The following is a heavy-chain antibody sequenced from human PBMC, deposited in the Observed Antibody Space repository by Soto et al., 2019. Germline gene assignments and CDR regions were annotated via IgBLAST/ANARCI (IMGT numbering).Heavy chain of an antibody. V-gene: IGHV3-7*05. Sequence: GGSLRLSCAASGFTFSSYWMSWVRQAPGKGLEWVANIKQDGSEKYYVDSVKGRFTISRDNAKNSLYLQMNSLRAEDTAVYYCAREATYYYDSSGYSAPPFFSWGQGTLVTVSS. CDR3: AREATYYYDSSGYSAPPFFS. J-gene: IGHJ5*02. CDR2: IKQDGSEK. CDR1: GFTFSSYW. D-gene: IGHD3-22*01.